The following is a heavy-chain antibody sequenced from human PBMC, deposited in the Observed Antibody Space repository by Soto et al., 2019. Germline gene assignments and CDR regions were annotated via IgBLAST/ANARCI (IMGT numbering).Heavy chain of an antibody. J-gene: IGHJ1*01. CDR2: IYYSGST. CDR1: GGSISSGGYY. D-gene: IGHD1-26*01. V-gene: IGHV4-31*03. Sequence: QVQLQESGPGLVKPSQTLSLTCTVSGGSISSGGYYWSWIRQHPGKGLERIGYIYYSGSTYYNPSLTSRVIISVDTSKNQFPLKLSAVTAADTAVYYCARDQARVGATTDYFQHWGQGTLVTVSS. CDR3: ARDQARVGATTDYFQH.